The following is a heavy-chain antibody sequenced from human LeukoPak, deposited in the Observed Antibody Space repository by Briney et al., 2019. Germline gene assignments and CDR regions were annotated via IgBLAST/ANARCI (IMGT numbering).Heavy chain of an antibody. J-gene: IGHJ4*02. CDR3: ARDHYHKIHSVMVTAPDY. Sequence: ASVKVSCKASGYTFTSYYMHWVRQAPGQGLEWMGIINPTGGSTSYAQKFQGRVTMTRDTSTSTVYMELSSLRSEDTAVYYCARDHYHKIHSVMVTAPDYWGQGTLVIVSS. D-gene: IGHD2-21*02. V-gene: IGHV1-46*01. CDR1: GYTFTSYY. CDR2: INPTGGST.